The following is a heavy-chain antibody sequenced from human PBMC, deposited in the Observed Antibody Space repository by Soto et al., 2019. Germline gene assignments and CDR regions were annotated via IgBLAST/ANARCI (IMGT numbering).Heavy chain of an antibody. J-gene: IGHJ6*02. CDR2: ISYDGSNK. V-gene: IGHV3-30*18. CDR1: GFTFSSYG. D-gene: IGHD1-26*01. Sequence: QVQLVESGGGVVQPGRSLRLSCAASGFTFSSYGMHWVRQAPGKGLEWVAVISYDGSNKYYADSVKGRFTISRDNSKNTLYLQMNSLRAEDTAVYSCAKSISGSYPYYYYGMDVWGQGTTVTVSS. CDR3: AKSISGSYPYYYYGMDV.